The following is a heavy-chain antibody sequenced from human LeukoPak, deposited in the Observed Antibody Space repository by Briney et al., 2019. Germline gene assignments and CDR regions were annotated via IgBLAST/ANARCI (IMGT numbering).Heavy chain of an antibody. CDR3: ASYSITMVRGVSHRRLDY. CDR2: INHSGST. Sequence: SETLSLTCAVYGGSFSGYYWSWIRQPPGKGLEWIGEINHSGSTNYNPSLKSRVTISVDTSKNQFSLKLSSVTAADTAAYYCASYSITMVRGVSHRRLDYWGQGTLVTVSS. J-gene: IGHJ4*02. D-gene: IGHD3-10*01. CDR1: GGSFSGYY. V-gene: IGHV4-34*01.